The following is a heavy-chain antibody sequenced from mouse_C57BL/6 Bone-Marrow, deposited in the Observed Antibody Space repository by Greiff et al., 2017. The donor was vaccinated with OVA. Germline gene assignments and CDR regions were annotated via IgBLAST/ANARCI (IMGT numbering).Heavy chain of an antibody. J-gene: IGHJ4*01. CDR2: IYPGSGST. D-gene: IGHD1-1*01. CDR1: GYTFTSYW. CDR3: ARDYYGSSLYAMDY. V-gene: IGHV1-55*01. Sequence: QVQLQQPGAELVKPGASVKMSCKASGYTFTSYWITWVKQRPGQGLEWIGDIYPGSGSTNYNEKFKSKATLTVDTSSSTAYMQLSSLTSEDSAVYYCARDYYGSSLYAMDYGGQGTSVTVSS.